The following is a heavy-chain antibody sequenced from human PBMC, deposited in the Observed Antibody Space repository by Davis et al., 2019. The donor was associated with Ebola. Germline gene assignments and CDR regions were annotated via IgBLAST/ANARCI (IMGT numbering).Heavy chain of an antibody. D-gene: IGHD3-3*01. J-gene: IGHJ6*04. CDR2: IKQDGSEK. Sequence: GSLRLSCAASGFTFSSYWMSWVRQAPGKGLEWVANIKQDGSEKYYVDSVKGRFTISRDNAKNSLYLQMNSLKTEDTAVYYCTRIYDFIIYYYYYGMDVWGKGTTVTVSS. CDR3: TRIYDFIIYYYYYGMDV. CDR1: GFTFSSYW. V-gene: IGHV3-7*03.